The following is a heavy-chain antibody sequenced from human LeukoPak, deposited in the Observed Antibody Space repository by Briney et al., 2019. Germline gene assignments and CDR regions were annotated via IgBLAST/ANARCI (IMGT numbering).Heavy chain of an antibody. Sequence: GGSLRLSCAASGFTFSSYAMHWVRQAPGKGLEWVAVISYDGSNKYYADSVKGRFTISRDNSKNTLYLQMNSLRAEDTAVYYCARAAARWELPASIGYWGQGTLVTASS. J-gene: IGHJ4*02. CDR2: ISYDGSNK. V-gene: IGHV3-30-3*01. D-gene: IGHD1-26*01. CDR1: GFTFSSYA. CDR3: ARAAARWELPASIGY.